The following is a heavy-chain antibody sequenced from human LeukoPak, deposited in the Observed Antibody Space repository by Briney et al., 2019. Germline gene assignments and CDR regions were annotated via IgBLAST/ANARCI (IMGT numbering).Heavy chain of an antibody. CDR1: GYTFTRYG. V-gene: IGHV1-18*01. Sequence: ASVKVSCKTSGYTFTRYGISWVRQAPGQGREWMGWISAYNGKTNYAQKLQGRVTMTTDTSTSTAYMELRSLRSDDTAVYYCARDNDVSMIVANWFDPWGQGTLVTVSS. CDR2: ISAYNGKT. D-gene: IGHD3-22*01. J-gene: IGHJ5*02. CDR3: ARDNDVSMIVANWFDP.